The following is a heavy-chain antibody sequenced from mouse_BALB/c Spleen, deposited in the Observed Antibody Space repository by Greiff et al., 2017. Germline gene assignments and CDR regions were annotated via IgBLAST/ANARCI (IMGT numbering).Heavy chain of an antibody. J-gene: IGHJ4*01. CDR1: GFSLTRYG. V-gene: IGHV2-9*02. CDR2: IWAGGST. CDR3: ARGGSPYAMDY. Sequence: VKLQESGPGLVAPSQSLSITCTVSGFSLTRYGVHWVRQPPGKGLEWLGVIWAGGSTNYHSALMSRLSISKDNSKSQVFLKMNSLQTDDTAMYYCARGGSPYAMDYWGQGTSVTVSS.